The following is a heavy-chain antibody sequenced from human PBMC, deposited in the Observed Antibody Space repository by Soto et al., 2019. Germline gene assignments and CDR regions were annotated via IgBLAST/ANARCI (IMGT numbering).Heavy chain of an antibody. V-gene: IGHV4-39*01. Sequence: SETLSLTCTVSGGSVTNSSYYWGCIRQSPGKGLEWIGGVYYRGRSYSKSSVKSRVTISVDTSKNRFSLSLNSVTASDTAVYFCVSQRTTVPTQAYFDYWGPGALVTVSS. CDR2: VYYRGRS. CDR1: GGSVTNSSYY. D-gene: IGHD4-17*01. CDR3: VSQRTTVPTQAYFDY. J-gene: IGHJ4*02.